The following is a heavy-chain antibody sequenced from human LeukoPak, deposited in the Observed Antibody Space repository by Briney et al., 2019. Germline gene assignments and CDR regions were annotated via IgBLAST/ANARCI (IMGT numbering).Heavy chain of an antibody. CDR3: ARAPNRAYYMDV. J-gene: IGHJ6*03. CDR2: IYSGGTT. V-gene: IGHV3-53*01. CDR1: GFTVSSNY. D-gene: IGHD7-27*01. Sequence: GGSLRLSCAVSGFTVSSNYMSWVRQAPGKGLEWVSVIYSGGTTYYADSVKGRFTISRDNSKNTVYLQTNSLRAEDTAVYYCARAPNRAYYMDVWGKGTTVTVSS.